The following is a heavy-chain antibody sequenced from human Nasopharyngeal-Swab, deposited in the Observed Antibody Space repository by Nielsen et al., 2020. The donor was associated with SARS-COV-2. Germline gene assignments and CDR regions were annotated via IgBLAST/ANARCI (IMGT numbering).Heavy chain of an antibody. V-gene: IGHV3-9*01. D-gene: IGHD6-19*01. CDR2: ISWNSGSI. CDR1: GFTFDDYA. CDR3: ARGRSGWYYFDY. Sequence: GGSLRLSCAASGFTFDDYAMHWVRQAPGKGLEWVSGISWNSGSIGYADSVKGRFTISRDNAKNSLYLQMNSLRVEDTAVYYCARGRSGWYYFDYWGQGTLVTVSS. J-gene: IGHJ4*02.